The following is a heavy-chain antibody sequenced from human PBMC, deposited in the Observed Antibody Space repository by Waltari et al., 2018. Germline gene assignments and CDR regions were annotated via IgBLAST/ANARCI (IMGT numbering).Heavy chain of an antibody. V-gene: IGHV4-34*01. Sequence: QVQLQQWGAGLLKPSETLSLTCAVYGGSFSGYYWSWIRQPPGKGLEWIGEVNHNGSTSYNPSPKRRVTISVDTSKKQFSLKLSSVTAADTAVYYCAITMIRGTPGDYYYMNVWGKGTTVTVSS. J-gene: IGHJ6*03. CDR1: GGSFSGYY. CDR3: AITMIRGTPGDYYYMNV. CDR2: VNHNGST. D-gene: IGHD3-10*01.